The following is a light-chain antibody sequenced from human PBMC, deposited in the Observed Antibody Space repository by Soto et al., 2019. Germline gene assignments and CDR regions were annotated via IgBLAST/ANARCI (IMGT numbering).Light chain of an antibody. J-gene: IGLJ1*01. Sequence: QLVLTQSPSASASLGASVKLTCTLSSGHSSYAIAWHQQQPEKGPRYFMKLNSDGSHSKGDGIPDRFSGSSSGAERYLTISSIQSEDEADYYCQTWGTGIQVFGTGTKLTVL. V-gene: IGLV4-69*01. CDR2: LNSDGSH. CDR3: QTWGTGIQV. CDR1: SGHSSYA.